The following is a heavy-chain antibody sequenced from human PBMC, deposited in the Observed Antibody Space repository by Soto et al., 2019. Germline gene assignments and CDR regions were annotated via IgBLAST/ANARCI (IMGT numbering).Heavy chain of an antibody. CDR3: ARDLLRYFDWSPLDV. J-gene: IGHJ6*02. Sequence: PGGSLRLSCAASGFTFSSYCMHWVRQAPGKGLEWVAVIWYDGSNKYYADSVKGRFTISRDNSKNTLYLQMNSLRAEDTAVYYCARDLLRYFDWSPLDVWGQGTTVTVSS. CDR1: GFTFSSYC. CDR2: IWYDGSNK. D-gene: IGHD3-9*01. V-gene: IGHV3-33*08.